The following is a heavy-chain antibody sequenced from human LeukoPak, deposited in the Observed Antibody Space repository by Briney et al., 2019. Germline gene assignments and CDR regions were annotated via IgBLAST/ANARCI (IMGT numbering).Heavy chain of an antibody. CDR2: INHSGST. D-gene: IGHD6-13*01. Sequence: SETLFLTCAVYGGSLNGYYWSWLRQPPGKGLEWIGEINHSGSTNYNPSLTSRVTISVDTSKNEFSLKLSSVTAADTAVYYCARGRRRGYSSSRHAFDIWGQGTMVTVSS. CDR3: ARGRRRGYSSSRHAFDI. CDR1: GGSLNGYY. J-gene: IGHJ3*02. V-gene: IGHV4-34*01.